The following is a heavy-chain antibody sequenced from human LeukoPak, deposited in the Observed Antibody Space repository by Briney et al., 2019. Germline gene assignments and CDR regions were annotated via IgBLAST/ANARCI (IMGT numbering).Heavy chain of an antibody. V-gene: IGHV3-23*01. CDR3: AKHYQWLVPYYFDY. CDR2: ISGTGGST. J-gene: IGHJ4*02. CDR1: GFTFSSYA. Sequence: GGSLRLSCAASGFTFSSYAVNWVRQAPGKGLEWVSTISGTGGSTYYADSVKGRFAISRDNSKNTLYLQMNSLRAEDTAVYYCAKHYQWLVPYYFDYWGQGTLVTVSS. D-gene: IGHD6-19*01.